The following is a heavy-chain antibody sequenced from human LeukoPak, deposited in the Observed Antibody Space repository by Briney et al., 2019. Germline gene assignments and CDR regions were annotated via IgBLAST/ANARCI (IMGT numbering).Heavy chain of an antibody. CDR3: ARDIGSDYFDY. J-gene: IGHJ4*02. CDR1: GYSISSGYY. Sequence: SETLSLTCTVSGYSISSGYYWGWIRQPPGKGLEWIGSIYHSGSTYYNPSLRSRGTISVDTSKNQFSLKLSSVTAADTAVYYCARDIGSDYFDYWGQGTLVTVSS. V-gene: IGHV4-38-2*02. CDR2: IYHSGST. D-gene: IGHD3-10*01.